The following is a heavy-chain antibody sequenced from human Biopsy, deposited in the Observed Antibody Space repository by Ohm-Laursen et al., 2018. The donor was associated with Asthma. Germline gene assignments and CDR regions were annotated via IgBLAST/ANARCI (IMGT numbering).Heavy chain of an antibody. J-gene: IGHJ6*02. CDR3: ARAVDYSHYYGIDV. CDR2: ISVYNGNT. D-gene: IGHD3-10*01. V-gene: IGHV1-18*01. CDR1: GYTFNSAG. Sequence: GASVKVSCKTSGYTFNSAGITWVRQAPGQGLEWMGWISVYNGNTKVAQKLQDRVTMITDTSTSTAYMELRNLRSDDTAVYFCARAVDYSHYYGIDVWGQGTTVTAS.